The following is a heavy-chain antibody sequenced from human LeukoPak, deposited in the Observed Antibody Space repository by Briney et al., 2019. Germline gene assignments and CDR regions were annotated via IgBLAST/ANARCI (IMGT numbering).Heavy chain of an antibody. D-gene: IGHD3-10*02. CDR1: GFTFSNYW. V-gene: IGHV3-7*03. Sequence: PGGSLRLSCAASGFTFSNYWMSWVRQAPGKGPEWMGNIKEDGSETYYVDSVKGRFTISRDNAQNSLYMHMHSLRVEDTAVYYCARDPYVSNSDYWGQGTLVTVSS. J-gene: IGHJ4*02. CDR2: IKEDGSET. CDR3: ARDPYVSNSDY.